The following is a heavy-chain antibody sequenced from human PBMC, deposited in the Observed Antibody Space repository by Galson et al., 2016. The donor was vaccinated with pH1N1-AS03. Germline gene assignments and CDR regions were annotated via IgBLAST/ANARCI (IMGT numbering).Heavy chain of an antibody. Sequence: SVKVSCKAFGYMFTHHYIYWARQAPGQGPEWMGWINPNNGDTHYVQKFQGRVTMTRDTSITTAYLELSRLTSDDTAVYYCAKGHYGMGVWGQGTTVTVSS. V-gene: IGHV1-2*02. J-gene: IGHJ6*02. CDR1: GYMFTHHY. CDR3: AKGHYGMGV. CDR2: INPNNGDT.